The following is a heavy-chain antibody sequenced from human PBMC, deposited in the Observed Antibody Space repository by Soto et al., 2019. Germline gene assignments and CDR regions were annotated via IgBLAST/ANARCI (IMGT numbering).Heavy chain of an antibody. CDR1: GGSISSYY. V-gene: IGHV4-59*01. J-gene: IGHJ6*02. Sequence: QVQLQESGPGLVKPSETLSLTCTVSGGSISSYYWSWIRQPPGKGLEWIGYIYYSGSTNYNPSLKSRLTISVDTSKNPFSLKLSSVTAADTAVYYCAREGTTVDSYYYYGMDVWGQGTTVTVSS. CDR3: AREGTTVDSYYYYGMDV. CDR2: IYYSGST. D-gene: IGHD1-1*01.